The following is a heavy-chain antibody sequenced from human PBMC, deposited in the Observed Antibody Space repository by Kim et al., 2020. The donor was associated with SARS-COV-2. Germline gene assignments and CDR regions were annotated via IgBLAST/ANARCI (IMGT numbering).Heavy chain of an antibody. CDR1: NASLRGYY. Sequence: SETLSLTCAVSNASLRGYYWSRIRQSPGKGLEWIGEISHSGSTGYNPSLKSRVTISKDTSTSNNQVSLKLTSVAAADTAVYYCARARKYMVRGAMRWYFFDYWGQGTLVTVSA. D-gene: IGHD3-10*01. CDR3: ARARKYMVRGAMRWYFFDY. CDR2: ISHSGST. V-gene: IGHV4-34*01. J-gene: IGHJ4*02.